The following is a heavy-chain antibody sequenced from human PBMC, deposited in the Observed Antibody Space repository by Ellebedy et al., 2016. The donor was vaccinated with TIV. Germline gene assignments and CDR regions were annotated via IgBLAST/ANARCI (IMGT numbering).Heavy chain of an antibody. CDR3: ARVDLGLAFDY. J-gene: IGHJ4*02. CDR2: IYSAGPT. V-gene: IGHV3-53*01. Sequence: GESLKISCAVSGFAVSSNYMSWVRQAPGKGLEWVSIIYSAGPTYYADSVKGRFTISRDNSKNKLYLQMSSLRTEDTAVYYCARVDLGLAFDYWGRGALVTVSS. CDR1: GFAVSSNY. D-gene: IGHD3/OR15-3a*01.